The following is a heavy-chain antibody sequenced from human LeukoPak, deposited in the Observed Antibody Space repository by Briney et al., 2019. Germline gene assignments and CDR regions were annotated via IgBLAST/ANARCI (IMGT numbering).Heavy chain of an antibody. Sequence: SETLSLTCAVYGGSFSGYYWSWIRQPPGKGLEWIGEINHSGSTNYNPSLKSRVTISVDTSKNQFSLKLSSVTAADTAVYYCARGLGYYDFWSGYSRSHHWFDPWGQGTLVTVSS. D-gene: IGHD3-3*01. J-gene: IGHJ5*02. CDR1: GGSFSGYY. CDR2: INHSGST. CDR3: ARGLGYYDFWSGYSRSHHWFDP. V-gene: IGHV4-34*01.